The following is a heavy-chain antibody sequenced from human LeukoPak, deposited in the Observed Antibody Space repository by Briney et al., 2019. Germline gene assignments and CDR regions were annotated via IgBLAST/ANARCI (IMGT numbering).Heavy chain of an antibody. CDR1: GFTFSSYD. CDR3: AKDLRYCSSTSCYTDYFDY. CDR2: IRNYGGST. D-gene: IGHD2-2*01. J-gene: IGHJ4*02. V-gene: IGHV3-23*01. Sequence: QPGGSLRLSCAASGFTFSSYDMSWVRQAPGKGLEWVSGIRNYGGSTYYADSVKGRFTISRDNSKNTLYLQMNSLRAEDTAVYYCAKDLRYCSSTSCYTDYFDYWGQGTLVTVSS.